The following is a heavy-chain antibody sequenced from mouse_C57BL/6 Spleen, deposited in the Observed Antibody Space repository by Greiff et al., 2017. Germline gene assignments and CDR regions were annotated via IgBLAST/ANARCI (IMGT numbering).Heavy chain of an antibody. V-gene: IGHV2-9-1*01. CDR1: GFSLTSYA. Sequence: VQGVESGPGLVAPSQSLSITCTVSGFSLTSYAISWVRQPPGKGLEWLGVIWTGGGTNYNSALKSRLSISKDNSKSQVFLKMNSLQTDDTARYYCSRFSDGYYVEAMDYWGQGTSVTVSS. CDR2: IWTGGGT. CDR3: SRFSDGYYVEAMDY. J-gene: IGHJ4*01. D-gene: IGHD2-3*01.